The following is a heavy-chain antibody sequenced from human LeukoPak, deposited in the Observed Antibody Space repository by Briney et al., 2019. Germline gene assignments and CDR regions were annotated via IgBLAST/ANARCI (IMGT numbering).Heavy chain of an antibody. D-gene: IGHD2-15*01. CDR2: ISDYNGNT. CDR1: GYTFTSYG. Sequence: HGASVKVSCKASGYTFTSYGISWVRQAPGQGLEWMGWISDYNGNTNYAQKFQGRVTMTTDTSTTTAYMELRSLRSDDTAVYYCARDPPVVVVAAKGDYWGQGTLVTVSS. J-gene: IGHJ4*02. CDR3: ARDPPVVVVAAKGDY. V-gene: IGHV1-18*01.